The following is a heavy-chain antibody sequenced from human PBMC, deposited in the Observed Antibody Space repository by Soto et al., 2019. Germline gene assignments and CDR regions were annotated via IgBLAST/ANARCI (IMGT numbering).Heavy chain of an antibody. V-gene: IGHV3-33*01. CDR1: GFSFSNYD. D-gene: IGHD5-12*01. CDR3: ARRHGYNYDY. J-gene: IGHJ4*02. CDR2: IWYDGSDK. Sequence: QVQLVESGGGVVQPGSSLRLSCAASGFSFSNYDMHWVRQAPGKGLEWVALIWYDGSDKNYVDSVKGRFTISRDNYKSTLYLQMNSLRVEDTAVYYCARRHGYNYDYWGQGTLVTVSS.